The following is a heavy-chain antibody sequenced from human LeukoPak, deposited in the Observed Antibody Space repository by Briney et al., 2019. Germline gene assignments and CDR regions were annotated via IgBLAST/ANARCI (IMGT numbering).Heavy chain of an antibody. CDR3: AKPLEKYSYGGNFDY. V-gene: IGHV3-23*01. CDR1: GFTFSSYA. Sequence: GGSLRLSCEASGFTFSSYAMSWVRQAPGKGLTWVSVISSSADSTYYADSVKGRFTISRDNSKNTLYLQMNNLRAEDTAVYYCAKPLEKYSYGGNFDYWGQGILVTVSS. D-gene: IGHD4-23*01. CDR2: ISSSADST. J-gene: IGHJ4*02.